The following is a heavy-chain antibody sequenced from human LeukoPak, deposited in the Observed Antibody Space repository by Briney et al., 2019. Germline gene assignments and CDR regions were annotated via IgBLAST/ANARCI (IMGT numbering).Heavy chain of an antibody. V-gene: IGHV4-61*02. CDR3: ARKYYLDV. J-gene: IGHJ6*02. CDR2: IYTSGST. D-gene: IGHD3-10*01. CDR1: GGSISSGSYY. Sequence: SQTLSLICTVSGGSISSGSYYWSWIRQPAGKGLEWIGRIYTSGSTNYDPSLKSRVTISVDTSKNQFSLKLSSVTAADTAVYYCARKYYLDVWGQGTTVTVSS.